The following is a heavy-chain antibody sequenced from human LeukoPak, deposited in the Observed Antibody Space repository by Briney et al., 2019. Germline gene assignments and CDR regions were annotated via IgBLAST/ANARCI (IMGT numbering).Heavy chain of an antibody. Sequence: ASLKVSCKASGYTFTSYYMHWVRHAPGQGLEWVGIINLSGDPTTNAQKFQGRVTMTSDMSTITVYMELSSLRSEDTAVYYCARASGYYSSFFYMHVWGKGTTVTVSS. CDR2: INLSGDPT. V-gene: IGHV1-46*01. CDR1: GYTFTSYY. CDR3: ARASGYYSSFFYMHV. D-gene: IGHD3-22*01. J-gene: IGHJ6*03.